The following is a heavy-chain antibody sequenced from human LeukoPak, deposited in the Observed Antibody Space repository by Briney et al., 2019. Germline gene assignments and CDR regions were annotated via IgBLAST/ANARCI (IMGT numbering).Heavy chain of an antibody. D-gene: IGHD2-15*01. CDR1: GGTFSSYA. CDR2: IIPIFGIA. Sequence: SVKVSCKAPGGTFSSYAISWVRQAPGQGLEWMGRIIPIFGIANYAQKFQGRVTITADKSTSTAYMELSSLRSEDTAVYYCARGIGYCSGGSCYRIGDAFDIWGQGTMVTVSS. CDR3: ARGIGYCSGGSCYRIGDAFDI. V-gene: IGHV1-69*04. J-gene: IGHJ3*02.